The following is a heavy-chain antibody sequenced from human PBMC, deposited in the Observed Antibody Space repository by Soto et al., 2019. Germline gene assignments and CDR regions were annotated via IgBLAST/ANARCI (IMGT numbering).Heavy chain of an antibody. Sequence: SVKVSCKASGYTFTGYYMHWVRQAPGQGLEWMGGIIPIFGTANYAQKFQGRVTITADKSTSTAYMELSSLRSEDTAVYYCARDLSGQPFPHYYYGMDVWGQGTTVTVSS. CDR2: IIPIFGTA. J-gene: IGHJ6*02. CDR1: GYTFTGYY. V-gene: IGHV1-69*06. CDR3: ARDLSGQPFPHYYYGMDV. D-gene: IGHD1-26*01.